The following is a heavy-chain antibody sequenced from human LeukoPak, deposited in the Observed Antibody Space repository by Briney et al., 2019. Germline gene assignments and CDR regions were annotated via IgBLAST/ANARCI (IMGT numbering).Heavy chain of an antibody. CDR2: INTNTGNP. D-gene: IGHD6-19*01. J-gene: IGHJ3*02. Sequence: PGRSLRLSCAASGYTFTSYAMNWVRQAPGQGLEWMGWINTNTGNPTYAQGFTGRFVFSLDTSVSTAYLQISSLKAEDTAVYYCARDLSQQWLDAFDIWGQGTMVTVSS. V-gene: IGHV7-4-1*02. CDR1: GYTFTSYA. CDR3: ARDLSQQWLDAFDI.